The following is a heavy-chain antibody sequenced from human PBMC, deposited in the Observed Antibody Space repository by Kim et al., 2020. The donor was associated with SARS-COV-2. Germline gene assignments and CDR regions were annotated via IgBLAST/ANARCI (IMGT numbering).Heavy chain of an antibody. V-gene: IGHV1-18*01. Sequence: ASVKVSCKASGYTFTSYGISWVRQAPGQGLEWMGWISAYNGNTNYAQKLQGRVTMTTDTSTSTAYMELRSLRSDDTAVYYCARDNASYSNYDLRVMFWGSYYYYGMDVWGQGTTVTVSS. J-gene: IGHJ6*02. CDR2: ISAYNGNT. CDR3: ARDNASYSNYDLRVMFWGSYYYYGMDV. D-gene: IGHD4-4*01. CDR1: GYTFTSYG.